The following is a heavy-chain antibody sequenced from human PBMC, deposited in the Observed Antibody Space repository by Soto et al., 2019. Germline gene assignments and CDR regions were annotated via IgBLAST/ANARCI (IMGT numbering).Heavy chain of an antibody. Sequence: PAESMSLTSTVSGGSISSYYWVLARPPPRKGREWIGYIYYGESTNSNPSHESRVTITVDTAKNQYSVKLSSRTAADAAEYYCARDKYDCSGYYSFDYWGQGTLVTVSS. V-gene: IGHV4-59*01. CDR3: ARDKYDCSGYYSFDY. CDR1: GGSISSYY. CDR2: IYYGEST. D-gene: IGHD3-22*01. J-gene: IGHJ4*02.